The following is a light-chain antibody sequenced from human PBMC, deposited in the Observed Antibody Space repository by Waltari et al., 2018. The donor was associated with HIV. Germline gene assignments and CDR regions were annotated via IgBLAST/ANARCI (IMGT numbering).Light chain of an antibody. Sequence: QSALTQPRSVSGSPGQSVTISCTGTSSDVGGYNYVSWYQQHPGKAPKLMIYDVSKRPSGVPDRFSGSKSGNTASLTISGLQAEDEADYYCQVWDNNTAVFGGGTKLTVL. CDR1: SSDVGGYNY. CDR2: DVS. J-gene: IGLJ2*01. V-gene: IGLV2-11*01. CDR3: QVWDNNTAV.